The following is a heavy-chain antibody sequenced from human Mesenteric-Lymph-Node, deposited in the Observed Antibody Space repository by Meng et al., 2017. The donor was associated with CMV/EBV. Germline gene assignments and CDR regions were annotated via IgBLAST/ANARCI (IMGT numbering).Heavy chain of an antibody. CDR1: GFTFSSYA. Sequence: GESLKISCAASGFTFSSYAMHWVRQAPGKGLEWVAVISYDGSNKYYADSVKGRFTISRDNSKNTLYLHMNSLRAEDTAVYYCAKSPFDTWGQGTLVTVSS. CDR3: AKSPFDT. V-gene: IGHV3-30*04. J-gene: IGHJ4*02. CDR2: ISYDGSNK.